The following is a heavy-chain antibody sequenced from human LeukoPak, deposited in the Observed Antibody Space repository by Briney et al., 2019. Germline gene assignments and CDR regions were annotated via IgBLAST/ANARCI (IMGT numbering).Heavy chain of an antibody. Sequence: GASVKVSCKASGGTFSSYAISWVRQAPGQGLEWMGRIIPILGIANYAQKFQGRVTITADKSTSTAYMELSSLRSEDTAVYYCARDPFSSGYSIGRKEVDYWGQGTLVTVSS. CDR3: ARDPFSSGYSIGRKEVDY. CDR1: GGTFSSYA. D-gene: IGHD6-19*01. V-gene: IGHV1-69*04. J-gene: IGHJ4*02. CDR2: IIPILGIA.